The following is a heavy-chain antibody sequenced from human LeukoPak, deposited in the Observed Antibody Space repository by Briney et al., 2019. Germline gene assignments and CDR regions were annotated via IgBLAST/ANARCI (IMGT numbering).Heavy chain of an antibody. CDR3: ARAGYSGYDLYY. CDR2: IYYSGST. Sequence: PSETLSLTCTVSGGSISSYYWSWIRQPPGKGLEWIGYIYYSGSTNYNPSLKSRVTISVDTSKNQFSLKPSSVTAADTAVYYCARAGYSGYDLYYWGQGTLVTVSS. D-gene: IGHD5-12*01. CDR1: GGSISSYY. V-gene: IGHV4-59*01. J-gene: IGHJ4*02.